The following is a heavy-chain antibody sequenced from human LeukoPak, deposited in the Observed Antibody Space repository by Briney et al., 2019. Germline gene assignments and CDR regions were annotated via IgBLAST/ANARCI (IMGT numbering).Heavy chain of an antibody. J-gene: IGHJ4*02. D-gene: IGHD6-19*01. V-gene: IGHV5-51*01. CDR3: ARRLGTSGWSFDY. CDR2: IYPDESNI. Sequence: GESLKISCMGSGYSFPTYWIAWVRQMPGKGLEWMGIIYPDESNIRYSPSFQGQVTISADKSISTAYLQWSSLKASDTAVYYCARRLGTSGWSFDYWGQGSLVTVSS. CDR1: GYSFPTYW.